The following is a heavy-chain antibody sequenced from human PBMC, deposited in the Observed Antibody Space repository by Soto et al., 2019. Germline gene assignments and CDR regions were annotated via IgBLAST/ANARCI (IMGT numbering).Heavy chain of an antibody. CDR2: IIPIFGTA. CDR1: GCTFSSYA. CDR3: ARVMGTYYYDSSGLEY. J-gene: IGHJ4*02. V-gene: IGHV1-69*13. Sequence: SVKVSCKASGCTFSSYAISWERQAPGQGLEWMGGIIPIFGTANYAQKFQGRVTITADEYTSTAYMELSSLRSEDTAVYYCARVMGTYYYDSSGLEYWGQGTLVNVSS. D-gene: IGHD3-22*01.